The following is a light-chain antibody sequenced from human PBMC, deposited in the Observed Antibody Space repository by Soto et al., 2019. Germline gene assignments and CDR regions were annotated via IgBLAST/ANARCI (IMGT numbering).Light chain of an antibody. CDR1: QSVSSS. V-gene: IGKV3-15*01. CDR3: QQYYNWRPR. Sequence: EVVMTQSPATLPVSPGDTATLSVRASQSVSSSLAWYQQKPGQPPRLLIYGSSTRATGVPARFSGSGSGTEFTLTISRLQSEDFAVYYCQQYYNWRPRFGQGTKVDIK. J-gene: IGKJ1*01. CDR2: GSS.